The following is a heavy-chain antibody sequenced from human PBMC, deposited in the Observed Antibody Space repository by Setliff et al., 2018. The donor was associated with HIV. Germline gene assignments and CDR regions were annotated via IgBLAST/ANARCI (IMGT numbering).Heavy chain of an antibody. J-gene: IGHJ4*02. CDR1: GDSIISGNFF. CDR2: IYFSGSA. CDR3: ARGGAFCGRDSCYYLDY. D-gene: IGHD2-21*02. Sequence: SETLSLTCNVSGDSIISGNFFWSWIRQSPGKGLEWIGYIYFSGSATHNPSLTSPVTISVDTSKNEFYLTLSSVTAADTAVYFCARGGAFCGRDSCYYLDYWGQGNPVTVSS. V-gene: IGHV4-31*01.